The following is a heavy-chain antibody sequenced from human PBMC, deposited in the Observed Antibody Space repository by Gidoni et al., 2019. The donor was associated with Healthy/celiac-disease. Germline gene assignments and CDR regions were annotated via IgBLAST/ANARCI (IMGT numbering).Heavy chain of an antibody. CDR2: ISGSGGST. V-gene: IGHV3-23*01. CDR3: AKAYYYGSGSQQSNFDY. D-gene: IGHD3-10*01. Sequence: EVQLLESGGGLVQPGGSLRLSCAASGFTFSSYAMSWVRQAPGKGLEWVSAISGSGGSTYYADSVKGRFTISRDNSKNTLYLQMNSLRAEDTAVYYCAKAYYYGSGSQQSNFDYWGQGTLVTVSS. CDR1: GFTFSSYA. J-gene: IGHJ4*02.